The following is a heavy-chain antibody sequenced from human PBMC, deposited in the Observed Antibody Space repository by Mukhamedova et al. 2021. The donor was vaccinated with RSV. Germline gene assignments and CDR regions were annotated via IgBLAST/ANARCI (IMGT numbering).Heavy chain of an antibody. CDR2: ISGSGGST. V-gene: IGHV3-23*01. J-gene: IGHJ4*02. Sequence: GKGLEWVSAISGSGGSTYYADSVKGRFTISRDNSKNTLYLQMNSLRAEDTAVYYCARDLSRRGYSYGYNYWGQGTLVTVSS. CDR3: ARDLSRRGYSYGYNY. D-gene: IGHD5-18*01.